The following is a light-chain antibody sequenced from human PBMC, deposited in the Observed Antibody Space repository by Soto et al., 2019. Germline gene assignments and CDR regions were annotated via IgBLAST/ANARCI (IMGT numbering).Light chain of an antibody. J-gene: IGKJ1*01. Sequence: DIQLTQFPSTLSASVADRVTITCRASQSVTARLAWYQQKPGKAPKLLIYDASILERGVPSRFSGSGSGTEFTLTISSLQPDDFATYYCQQYVRAFRSFGQGTKVDIK. CDR1: QSVTAR. V-gene: IGKV1-5*01. CDR2: DAS. CDR3: QQYVRAFRS.